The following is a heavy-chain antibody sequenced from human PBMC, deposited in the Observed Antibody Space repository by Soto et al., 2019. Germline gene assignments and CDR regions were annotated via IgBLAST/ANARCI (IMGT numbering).Heavy chain of an antibody. CDR3: ANWNGYGDY. V-gene: IGHV3-23*01. Sequence: EVQLLESGGGLVQPGGSLRLSCAASGFSLSTYGVTWVRQAPGKGLEWVSGFSGGSGTTHYADSVKGRFSITRDNSKNTAHLEMNSLRFEDTAIYYCANWNGYGDYWGQGILVTVSS. CDR1: GFSLSTYG. CDR2: FSGGSGTT. D-gene: IGHD1-1*01. J-gene: IGHJ4*02.